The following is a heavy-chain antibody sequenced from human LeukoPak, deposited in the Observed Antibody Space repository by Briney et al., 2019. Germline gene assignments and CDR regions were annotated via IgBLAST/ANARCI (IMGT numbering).Heavy chain of an antibody. D-gene: IGHD7-27*01. CDR2: ISGSGGST. J-gene: IGHJ4*02. Sequence: GGSLRLSCAASGFTFSSYGMHWVRQAPGKGLGWVSAISGSGGSTYYADSVKGRFTISRDNSKNTLYLQMNSLRAEDTAVYYCARDNIDLTGDFSLDYWGQGTLVTVSS. V-gene: IGHV3-NL1*01. CDR3: ARDNIDLTGDFSLDY. CDR1: GFTFSSYG.